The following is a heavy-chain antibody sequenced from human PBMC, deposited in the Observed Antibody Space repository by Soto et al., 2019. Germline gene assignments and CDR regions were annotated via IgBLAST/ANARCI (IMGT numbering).Heavy chain of an antibody. CDR3: GRDMNLGPGNWARDY. J-gene: IGHJ4*02. D-gene: IGHD7-27*01. CDR1: GYTFTSHY. V-gene: IGHV1-46*03. Sequence: QVQLVQSGAEVKKPGAAVKVSCKASGYTFTSHYLHWVRQAPGQGLEWMGLINANSGTTSYAQKFQGRVTMTRDTSTSTVYMELSSLTFEDTAVYYCGRDMNLGPGNWARDYWGQGTLVTVSS. CDR2: INANSGTT.